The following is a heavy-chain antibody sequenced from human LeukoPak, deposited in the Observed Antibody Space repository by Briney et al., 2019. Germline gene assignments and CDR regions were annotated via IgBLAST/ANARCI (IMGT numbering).Heavy chain of an antibody. Sequence: SETLSLTCTVSGGSISISNYYWGWIRQPPGRGLEWIGSISYSGTYYNPSLKSRLTISVDTSKNHFSLNLRSVTAADTAVYYCARRTSNPVGAIDYWGQGTLITVSS. D-gene: IGHD1-26*01. CDR3: ARRTSNPVGAIDY. J-gene: IGHJ4*02. V-gene: IGHV4-39*01. CDR1: GGSISISNYY. CDR2: ISYSGT.